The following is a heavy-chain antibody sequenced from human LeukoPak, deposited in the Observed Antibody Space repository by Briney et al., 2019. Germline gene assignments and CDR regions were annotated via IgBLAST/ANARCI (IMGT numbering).Heavy chain of an antibody. CDR1: GFTFSSYG. V-gene: IGHV3-30*18. CDR2: ISYDGSNK. D-gene: IGHD2-2*01. J-gene: IGHJ4*02. CDR3: AKDYRRYCSSTSCQPFDY. Sequence: PGRSLRLSCAASGFTFSSYGMHWVRQAPGKGLEWVAVISYDGSNKYYADPVKGRFTISRDNSKNTLYLQMNSLRAEDTAVYYCAKDYRRYCSSTSCQPFDYWGQGTLVTVSS.